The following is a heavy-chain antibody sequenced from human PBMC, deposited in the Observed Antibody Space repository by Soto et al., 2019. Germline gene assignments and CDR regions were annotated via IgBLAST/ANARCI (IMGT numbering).Heavy chain of an antibody. CDR3: AKAVPIPLMTTVTYYFDY. Sequence: PGGSLRLSCAASGFTFDDYAMHWVRQAPGKGLEWVSGISWNSGSIGYADSVKGRFTISRDNAKNSLYLQMNSLRAEDTALYYCAKAVPIPLMTTVTYYFDYWGQGTLVTVSS. CDR2: ISWNSGSI. D-gene: IGHD4-4*01. J-gene: IGHJ4*02. V-gene: IGHV3-9*01. CDR1: GFTFDDYA.